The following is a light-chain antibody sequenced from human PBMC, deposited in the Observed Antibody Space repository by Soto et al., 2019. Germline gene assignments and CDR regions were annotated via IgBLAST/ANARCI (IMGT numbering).Light chain of an antibody. CDR3: SSYAGSNTVV. CDR1: SSDVGGYNY. V-gene: IGLV2-8*01. J-gene: IGLJ2*01. CDR2: EVS. Sequence: QSVLTQPPSASGSPGQSVTISCTGTSSDVGGYNYVSWYQQQSGKAPKLMIYEVSKRPSGVPDRFSGSKSGNTASLTVSGLQAEDEADYYYSSYAGSNTVVFGGGTKLTVL.